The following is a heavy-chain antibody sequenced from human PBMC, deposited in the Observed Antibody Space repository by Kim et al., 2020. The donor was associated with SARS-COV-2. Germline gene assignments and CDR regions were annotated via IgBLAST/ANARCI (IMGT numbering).Heavy chain of an antibody. V-gene: IGHV3-21*01. CDR1: GFTFSSYS. Sequence: GGSLRLSCAASGFTFSSYSMNWVRQAPGKGLEWVSSISSSSSYIYYADSVKGRFTISRDNAKNSLYLQMNSLRAEDTAVYYCARDSGDEVFDYWGQGTLVTVSS. J-gene: IGHJ4*02. CDR2: ISSSSSYI. D-gene: IGHD7-27*01. CDR3: ARDSGDEVFDY.